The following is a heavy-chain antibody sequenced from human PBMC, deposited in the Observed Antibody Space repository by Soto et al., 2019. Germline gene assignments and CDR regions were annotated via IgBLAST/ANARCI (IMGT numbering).Heavy chain of an antibody. D-gene: IGHD3-3*01. CDR2: ISAYNGNT. Sequence: ASVKVSCKASGYTFTSYGISWERQAPGQGLEWMGWISAYNGNTNYAQKLQGRVTMTTDTSTSTAYMELRSLRSDDTAVYYCARVGRGYYDFWSGYRAGDGMDVWGHGTTVACSS. CDR3: ARVGRGYYDFWSGYRAGDGMDV. V-gene: IGHV1-18*04. CDR1: GYTFTSYG. J-gene: IGHJ6*02.